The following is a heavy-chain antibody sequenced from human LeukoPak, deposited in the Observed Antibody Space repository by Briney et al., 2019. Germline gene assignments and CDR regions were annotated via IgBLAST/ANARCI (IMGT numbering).Heavy chain of an antibody. D-gene: IGHD2-15*01. J-gene: IGHJ4*02. V-gene: IGHV1-8*01. Sequence: ASVKVSCKASGYTFTSYVINWVRQATGQGLEWMGWMNPNSDNTGYAQKFQGRVTMTRNTSISTAYMELSSLRSQDTAVYYCARVRRGSPAAAKDYWGQGTLVTVSS. CDR1: GYTFTSYV. CDR3: ARVRRGSPAAAKDY. CDR2: MNPNSDNT.